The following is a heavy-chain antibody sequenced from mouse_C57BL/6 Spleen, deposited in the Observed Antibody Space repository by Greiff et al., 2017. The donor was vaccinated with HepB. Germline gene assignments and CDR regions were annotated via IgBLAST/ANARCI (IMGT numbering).Heavy chain of an antibody. D-gene: IGHD1-1*01. CDR2: INPSSGYT. V-gene: IGHV1-4*01. Sequence: LQESGAELARPGASVKMSCKASGYTFTSYTMHWVKQRPGQGLEWIGYINPSSGYTKYNQKFKDKATLTADKSSSTAYMQLSSLTSEDSAVYYCARDYGSSYEYYFDYWGQSTTLTVSS. CDR1: GYTFTSYT. CDR3: ARDYGSSYEYYFDY. J-gene: IGHJ2*01.